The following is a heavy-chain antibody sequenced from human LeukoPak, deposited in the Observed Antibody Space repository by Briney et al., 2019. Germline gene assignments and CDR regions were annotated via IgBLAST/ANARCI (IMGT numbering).Heavy chain of an antibody. V-gene: IGHV3-20*04. CDR3: ARAQTYGDSRLLLDY. CDR2: INWNGGST. J-gene: IGHJ4*02. D-gene: IGHD2-21*02. CDR1: GFTFSSYE. Sequence: GGSLRLSCAASGFTFSSYEMNWVRQAPGKGLEWVSGINWNGGSTGYADSVKGRFTISRDNAKNSQYLQMNSLRVEDTALYYCARAQTYGDSRLLLDYWGQGTLVTVSS.